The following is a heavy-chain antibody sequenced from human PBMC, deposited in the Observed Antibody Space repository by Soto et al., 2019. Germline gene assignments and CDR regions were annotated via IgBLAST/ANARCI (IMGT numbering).Heavy chain of an antibody. CDR2: IYYGGST. CDR3: VRFLTPNTLVKGLFDP. Sequence: KPSETLSLTCTVSGGSISSGAYYWSWIRQHPGEGKEWIGYIYYGGSTYYKQSLKRRVTISVDKSKNQFSLKLSSVTAADTAGYYCVRFLTPNTLVKGLFDPWGQGTLVTVSS. D-gene: IGHD3-10*01. V-gene: IGHV4-31*03. J-gene: IGHJ5*02. CDR1: GGSISSGAYY.